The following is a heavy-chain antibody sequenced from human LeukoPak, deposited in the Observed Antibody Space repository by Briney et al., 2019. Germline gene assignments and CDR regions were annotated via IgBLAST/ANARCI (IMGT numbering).Heavy chain of an antibody. J-gene: IGHJ4*02. V-gene: IGHV4-59*12. CDR1: GGSISSYY. Sequence: SETLSLTCTVSGGSISSYYWSWIRQPPGKGLEWIGYIYYSGSTNYNPSLKSRVTISVDTSKNQFSLKLSSVTAADTAVYYCARVVYYGPGSYRTPGYFDYWGQGTLVTVSS. D-gene: IGHD3-10*01. CDR2: IYYSGST. CDR3: ARVVYYGPGSYRTPGYFDY.